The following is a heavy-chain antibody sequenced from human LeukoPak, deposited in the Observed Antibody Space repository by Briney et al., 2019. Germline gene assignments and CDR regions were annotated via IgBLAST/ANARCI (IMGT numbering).Heavy chain of an antibody. CDR2: IYPGDSDT. J-gene: IGHJ5*02. CDR3: ARQEAAAGTWWFDP. Sequence: ESLKISCKGSGYSFTSYWISWVRQMPGKGLEWMGNIYPGDSDTRYSPSFKGQVTISADKSISTAYLQWSSLKASDPAMYYCARQEAAAGTWWFDPWGQGTLVTVSS. V-gene: IGHV5-51*01. D-gene: IGHD6-13*01. CDR1: GYSFTSYW.